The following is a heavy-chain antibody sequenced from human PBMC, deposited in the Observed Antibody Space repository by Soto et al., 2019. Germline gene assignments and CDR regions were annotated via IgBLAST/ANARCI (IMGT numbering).Heavy chain of an antibody. D-gene: IGHD6-6*01. CDR3: ARSVSFITPRPDY. CDR1: GYTFTDYY. J-gene: IGHJ4*02. CDR2: INPNNGDT. Sequence: GASVKVSCKASGYTFTDYYLHWVRQAPGQGLECMGWINPNNGDTNYAQKFQGRVTMTRDTSISTAYTEVSRLRSDDTAVYYCARSVSFITPRPDYWGQGTLVTVSS. V-gene: IGHV1-2*02.